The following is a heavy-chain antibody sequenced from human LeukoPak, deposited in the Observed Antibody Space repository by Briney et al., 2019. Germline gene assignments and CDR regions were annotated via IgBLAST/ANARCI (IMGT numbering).Heavy chain of an antibody. CDR1: GGSFSGYY. Sequence: SETLSLTCAVYGGSFSGYYWSWIRQPPGKGLKWIGEINHSGSNNYDPSLKSRITISVATSKNQFSLKLSPVTAADTAVYYCASRRYCTNGVCYIPWGQGTLVTVSS. J-gene: IGHJ5*02. CDR3: ASRRYCTNGVCYIP. CDR2: INHSGSN. D-gene: IGHD2-8*01. V-gene: IGHV4-34*01.